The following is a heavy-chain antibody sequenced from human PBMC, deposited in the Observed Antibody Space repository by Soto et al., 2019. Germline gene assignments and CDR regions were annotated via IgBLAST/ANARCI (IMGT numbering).Heavy chain of an antibody. CDR2: ISSSSSYT. CDR3: ARARSGIVGATDALDI. D-gene: IGHD1-26*01. J-gene: IGHJ3*02. CDR1: GFTFSDYD. Sequence: GGSLRLSCAASGFTFSDYDMSWIRQAPGKWLEWVSYISSSSSYTNYADSVKGRFTISRDNAKNSLYLQMNSLRAEDTAVYYCARARSGIVGATDALDIWGQGTMVTVSS. V-gene: IGHV3-11*06.